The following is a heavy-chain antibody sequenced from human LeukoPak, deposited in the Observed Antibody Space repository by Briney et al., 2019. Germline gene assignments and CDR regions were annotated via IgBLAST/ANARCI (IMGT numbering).Heavy chain of an antibody. CDR2: TWYDGSNK. CDR1: GFRFTNYG. CDR3: VKDEVYLDSGGYPTPDTTLDY. D-gene: IGHD3-22*01. J-gene: IGHJ4*02. V-gene: IGHV3-33*06. Sequence: SRGSLRLSCAASGFRFTNYGIHWVRQAPGKGLEWVAVTWYDGSNKYYADSVRDRFTVSRDNSKNTVYLQMNSLRVEDTAVYYCVKDEVYLDSGGYPTPDTTLDYWGQGTLVTVSS.